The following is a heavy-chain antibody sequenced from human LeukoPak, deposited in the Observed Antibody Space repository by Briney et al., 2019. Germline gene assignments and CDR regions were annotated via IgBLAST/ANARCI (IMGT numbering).Heavy chain of an antibody. CDR3: AKEPRHCGGDCFSLLDY. Sequence: GGSLRLSCAASGFTFSSYGMNWVRQAPGKGPEWISYISRSGATIYYADSVKGRFTISRDNAKNSLYLQMNSLRAEDTAVFYCAKEPRHCGGDCFSLLDYWGQGTLVTVSS. CDR1: GFTFSSYG. CDR2: ISRSGATI. V-gene: IGHV3-48*03. J-gene: IGHJ4*02. D-gene: IGHD2-21*02.